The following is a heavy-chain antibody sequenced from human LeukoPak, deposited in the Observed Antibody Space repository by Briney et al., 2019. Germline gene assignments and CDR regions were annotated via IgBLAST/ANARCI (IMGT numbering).Heavy chain of an antibody. CDR3: TSVRQGANYYYYMDV. D-gene: IGHD3-16*01. J-gene: IGHJ6*03. CDR1: GFTVSSNY. Sequence: GGSLRLSCAASGFTVSSNYMSWVRQAPGKGLEWVSVIYSGGTTFYADSVKGRFTISRDNSKNTLYLQMNSLSAEDTAVYYCTSVRQGANYYYYMDVWGKGTTVTVSS. V-gene: IGHV3-53*01. CDR2: IYSGGTT.